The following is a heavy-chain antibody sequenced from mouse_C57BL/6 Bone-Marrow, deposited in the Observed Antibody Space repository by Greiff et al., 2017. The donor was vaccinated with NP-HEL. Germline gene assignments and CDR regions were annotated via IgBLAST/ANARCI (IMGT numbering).Heavy chain of an antibody. Sequence: VQLQQSGPELVKPGASVKISCKASGYSFTGYYMNWVKQSPEKSLEWIGEINPSTGGTTYNQKFKAKATLPVDKSSSTAYMQLKSLTSEDSAVYYCARVGDYDVNYAMDYWGQGTSVTVSS. CDR1: GYSFTGYY. V-gene: IGHV1-42*01. CDR3: ARVGDYDVNYAMDY. J-gene: IGHJ4*01. D-gene: IGHD2-4*01. CDR2: INPSTGGT.